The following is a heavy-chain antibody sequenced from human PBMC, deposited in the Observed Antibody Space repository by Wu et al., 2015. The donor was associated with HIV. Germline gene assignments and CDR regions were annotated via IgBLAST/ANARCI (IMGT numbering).Heavy chain of an antibody. CDR2: INPDSGAT. V-gene: IGHV1-2*02. J-gene: IGHJ4*02. CDR1: GYRFTATY. D-gene: IGHD5-12*01. Sequence: QVQLVQSGAEVKKPGASVKVSCKSSGYRFTATYIHWLRQAPGQGLEWMGWINPDSGATTYTEKFQGRLTMTRNTFIKTVYLELSRLSSDDTAVYYCARGGAGGYDLGYWGQGTLVTGLL. CDR3: ARGGAGGYDLGY.